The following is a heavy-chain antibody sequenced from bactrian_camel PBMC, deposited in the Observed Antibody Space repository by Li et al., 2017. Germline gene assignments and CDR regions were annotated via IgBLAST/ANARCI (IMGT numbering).Heavy chain of an antibody. CDR2: IYTGGGRT. CDR1: GSTHSPDC. Sequence: HVQLVESGGDSVQAGGSLRLSCVASGSTHSPDCMGWFRQTPGKEREGVATIYTGGGRTYYADFVKGRFTISRDDAKNTIFLQMNNLQSEDSALYFCTARPIWDHFSSFGQGTQVTVS. J-gene: IGHJ4*01. D-gene: IGHD2*01. V-gene: IGHV3S1*01.